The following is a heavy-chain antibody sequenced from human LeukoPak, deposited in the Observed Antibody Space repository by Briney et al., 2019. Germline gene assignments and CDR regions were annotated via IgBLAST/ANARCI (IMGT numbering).Heavy chain of an antibody. Sequence: GAAVKVSCKASGYTFTSYDINWVRQATGQGLEWMGGMNRNSGNTGYAQKFQGRVTMTRNTSISTAYMELSSLRSEDTAVYYCARGRAVAGTRWFDPWGQGTLVTVSS. J-gene: IGHJ5*02. V-gene: IGHV1-8*01. D-gene: IGHD6-19*01. CDR2: MNRNSGNT. CDR1: GYTFTSYD. CDR3: ARGRAVAGTRWFDP.